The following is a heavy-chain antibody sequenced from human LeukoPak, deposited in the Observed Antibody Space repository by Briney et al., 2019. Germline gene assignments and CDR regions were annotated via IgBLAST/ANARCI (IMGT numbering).Heavy chain of an antibody. V-gene: IGHV5-51*01. Sequence: LGESLKISCRGSGYSFTTFWIGWVRQMPGKGLEWMGIINCGNSDVRYSPSFQGQVTMSADKSITTAYLQWSSLKASDSAIYFCLLSLRPADAFNRWGQGTMVTVSS. CDR1: GYSFTTFW. J-gene: IGHJ3*02. CDR3: LLSLRPADAFNR. CDR2: INCGNSDV. D-gene: IGHD6-6*01.